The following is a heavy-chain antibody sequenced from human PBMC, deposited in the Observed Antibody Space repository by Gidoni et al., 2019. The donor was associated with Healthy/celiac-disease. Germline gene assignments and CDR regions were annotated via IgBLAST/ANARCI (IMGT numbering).Heavy chain of an antibody. Sequence: QVQLQQWGAGLLKPSETLSLTCAVYGGSFSGYYWSWIRQPPGKGLEWIGEINHSGSTNYNPSLKSRVTISVDTSKNQFSLKLSSVTAADTAVYYCARGRGRNWVGGMDVWGQGTTVTVSS. V-gene: IGHV4-34*01. D-gene: IGHD3-16*01. J-gene: IGHJ6*02. CDR2: INHSGST. CDR3: ARGRGRNWVGGMDV. CDR1: GGSFSGYY.